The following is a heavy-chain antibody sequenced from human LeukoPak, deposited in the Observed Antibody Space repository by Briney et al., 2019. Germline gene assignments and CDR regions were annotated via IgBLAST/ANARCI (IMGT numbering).Heavy chain of an antibody. D-gene: IGHD3-3*01. CDR1: GFTFSSYS. J-gene: IGHJ3*02. Sequence: GGSLRLSCAASGFTFSSYSMNWVRQAPGKGLEWVSYISSSSSTIYYADSVKGRFTISRDNAKNSLYLQMNSLRAEDTAVYYCARWGDFHAFDIWGQGTMVTVSS. V-gene: IGHV3-48*04. CDR3: ARWGDFHAFDI. CDR2: ISSSSSTI.